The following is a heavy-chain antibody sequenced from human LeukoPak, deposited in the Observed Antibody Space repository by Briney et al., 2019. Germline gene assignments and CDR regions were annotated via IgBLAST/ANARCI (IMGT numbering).Heavy chain of an antibody. V-gene: IGHV1-46*01. CDR3: AREGVGDGHHPLFED. CDR1: GYTFTSYY. Sequence: GASVKVSCKASGYTFTSYYMHWVRQAPGQGLEWMGIINPSGGSTSYAQKFQDRVTVTADDSTNTAYMELSSLRSDDTAIYYCAREGVGDGHHPLFEDWGQGTLVIVSS. D-gene: IGHD1-26*01. CDR2: INPSGGST. J-gene: IGHJ4*02.